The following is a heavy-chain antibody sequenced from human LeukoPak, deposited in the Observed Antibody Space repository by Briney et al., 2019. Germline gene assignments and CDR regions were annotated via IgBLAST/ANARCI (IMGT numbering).Heavy chain of an antibody. D-gene: IGHD2-21*02. V-gene: IGHV4-4*07. Sequence: SETLSLTCTVSGGSISPYFWSWIRQPAGKGLEYLGRISSTGNTNYNPSLRSRVTMSVDTSKNQFSLNLRSVTAADTAVYYCARDKVHDSDYWGQGILVIVSS. CDR3: ARDKVHDSDY. CDR1: GGSISPYF. CDR2: ISSTGNT. J-gene: IGHJ4*02.